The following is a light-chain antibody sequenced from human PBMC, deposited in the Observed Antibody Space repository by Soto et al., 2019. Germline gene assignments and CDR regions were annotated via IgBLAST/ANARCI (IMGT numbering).Light chain of an antibody. Sequence: EIVLTQSPGTRSLSPGEIATLSCRASQSVSSSYLAWYQQKPGQAPRLIIYGASSRATGIPDRFSGSGSGTDFTLTISRLEPEDFAVYYCQQYGSSPRTFGQGTKVDIK. V-gene: IGKV3-20*01. CDR2: GAS. CDR3: QQYGSSPRT. CDR1: QSVSSSY. J-gene: IGKJ1*01.